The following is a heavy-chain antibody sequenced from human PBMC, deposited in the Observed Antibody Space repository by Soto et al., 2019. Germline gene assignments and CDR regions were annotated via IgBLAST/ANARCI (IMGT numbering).Heavy chain of an antibody. Sequence: GGSLRLSCAASGFTFSSYAMSWVRQAPGQGLEWVSAISGSGGSTYYADSVKGRFTISRDNSKNTLYLQMNSLRAEDTAVYYCAKVVYPYYYYYYGMDVWGQGTTVTVSS. J-gene: IGHJ6*02. CDR1: GFTFSSYA. CDR2: ISGSGGST. V-gene: IGHV3-23*01. D-gene: IGHD6-6*01. CDR3: AKVVYPYYYYYYGMDV.